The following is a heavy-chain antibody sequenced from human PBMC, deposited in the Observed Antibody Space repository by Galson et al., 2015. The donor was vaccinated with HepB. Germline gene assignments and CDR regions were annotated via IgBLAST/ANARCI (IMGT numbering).Heavy chain of an antibody. V-gene: IGHV1-69*13. J-gene: IGHJ4*02. CDR2: IIPIFGTA. CDR3: ARVLSDVVHSFDY. Sequence: SVKVSCKASRGTFNNYAFSWVRQAPGQGLEWMGEIIPIFGTANYAQRLQGRVTITADESTSTAYMELSSLTSEDTAVYYCARVLSDVVHSFDYWGQGTLVTVSS. CDR1: RGTFNNYA.